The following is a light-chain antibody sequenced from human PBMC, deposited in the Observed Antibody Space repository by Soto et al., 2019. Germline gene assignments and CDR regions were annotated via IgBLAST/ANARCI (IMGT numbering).Light chain of an antibody. CDR2: WSS. J-gene: IGKJ1*01. V-gene: IGKV4-1*01. CDR1: QSVLYSSNNKNY. CDR3: QQYDDAPQR. Sequence: DIVMTQSPDSLAVSLAERATINCKSSQSVLYSSNNKNYLAWYQQKPGQHPKLLIYWSSTRESGVPDRFSGSGSGTDFTLTICSLQAEDVAFYYCQQYDDAPQRFGQGTKVEIK.